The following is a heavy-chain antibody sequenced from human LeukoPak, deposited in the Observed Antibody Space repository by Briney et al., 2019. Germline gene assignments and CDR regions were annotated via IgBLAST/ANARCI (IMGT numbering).Heavy chain of an antibody. CDR2: VYSSGNT. V-gene: IGHV4-59*08. D-gene: IGHD2-8*01. J-gene: IGHJ4*02. CDR3: ARRAAGGYCSSGQCPAFDY. CDR1: GGYICNYY. Sequence: SETLSLTCTVSGGYICNYYWSWIGPPPGKVLEWIGYVYSSGNTTYNPSLKSRVTMSVDSSKNQFSLNVTSVTAADTAVYYCARRAAGGYCSSGQCPAFDYWGRGTLVTVSS.